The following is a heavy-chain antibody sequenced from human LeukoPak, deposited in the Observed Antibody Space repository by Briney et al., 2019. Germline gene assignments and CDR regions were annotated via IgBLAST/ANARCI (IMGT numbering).Heavy chain of an antibody. D-gene: IGHD1-26*01. Sequence: PSETLSLTCTVSGGSISSYYWSWIRQPPGKGLEWIGYIYYSGSTNYNPSLKSRVTISVDTSKNQFSLKLSSVTAADTAVYYCASTPRNIVEATGAFDYWGQGTLVTVSS. V-gene: IGHV4-59*08. CDR2: IYYSGST. CDR3: ASTPRNIVEATGAFDY. J-gene: IGHJ4*02. CDR1: GGSISSYY.